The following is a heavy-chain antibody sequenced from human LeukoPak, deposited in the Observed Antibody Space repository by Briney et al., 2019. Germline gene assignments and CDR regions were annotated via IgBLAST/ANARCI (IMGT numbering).Heavy chain of an antibody. CDR3: ANLNSVGY. J-gene: IGHJ4*02. V-gene: IGHV3-43*01. Sequence: GGSLRLSCAASGFTFDDYTMHWVRQAPGKGLEWVSLISWDGGSTYYADSVKGRFTISRDNSKSSLYLQMNSLRTEDTALYYCANLNSVGYWGQGTLVTVSS. D-gene: IGHD1-7*01. CDR2: ISWDGGST. CDR1: GFTFDDYT.